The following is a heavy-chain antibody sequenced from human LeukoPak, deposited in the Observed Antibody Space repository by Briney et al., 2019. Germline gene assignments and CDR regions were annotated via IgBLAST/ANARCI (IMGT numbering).Heavy chain of an antibody. CDR1: LFTFDDYA. D-gene: IGHD2-21*01. CDR3: GRGAYRPCYLDV. J-gene: IGHJ6*03. V-gene: IGHV3-9*01. CDR2: TSGNSGTI. Sequence: GGSLRHSCAASLFTFDDYARHGVWQAPGTGLEWVAGTSGNSGTIAYVESLKGRFTISRDNAKNTLYLQINRQRGEETALCYLGRGAYRPCYLDVWGKGTPVTVSS.